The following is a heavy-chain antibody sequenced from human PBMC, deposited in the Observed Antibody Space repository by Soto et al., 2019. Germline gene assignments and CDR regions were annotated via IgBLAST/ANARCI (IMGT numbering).Heavy chain of an antibody. Sequence: ASVNVSCKASGYTFSNYGISWGRQATGQGLEWMGRISPICGTANSAQKFQGRVTITADESTSTAYMELSSLRSEDTAVYYCARSPYRQRHTIRSHWGQGTLVTLSS. CDR1: GYTFSNYG. D-gene: IGHD6-25*01. J-gene: IGHJ4*02. CDR2: ISPICGTA. CDR3: ARSPYRQRHTIRSH. V-gene: IGHV1-69*15.